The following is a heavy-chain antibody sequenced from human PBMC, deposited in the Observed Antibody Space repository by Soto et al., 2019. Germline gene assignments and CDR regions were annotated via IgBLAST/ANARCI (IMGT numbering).Heavy chain of an antibody. CDR2: INGGDGSK. V-gene: IGHV3-23*01. CDR3: ARVPWYGSGGRCYGGGDY. J-gene: IGHJ4*02. Sequence: GGSLRLSCAVSGFTFRSSPMSWVRRAPGKGLEWVSGINGGDGSKHYAESVRGRFTIIRDNSKNTLLLQMNSLRVEDTAVYYCARVPWYGSGGRCYGGGDYWGQGTLVTVSS. CDR1: GFTFRSSP. D-gene: IGHD2-15*01.